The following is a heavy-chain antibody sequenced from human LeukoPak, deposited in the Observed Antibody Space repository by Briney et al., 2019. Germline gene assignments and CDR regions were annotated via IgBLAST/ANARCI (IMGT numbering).Heavy chain of an antibody. CDR1: GFTFSNYW. CDR3: AREQRTFDY. J-gene: IGHJ4*02. CDR2: IKPDGGEQ. V-gene: IGHV3-7*03. D-gene: IGHD5-24*01. Sequence: PGGSLRLSCVASGFTFSNYWMNWVRQAPGKGLEWVANIKPDGGEQYYVDSVKGRFTISRDNAENSLYLQLSSLRAEDTAVYYCAREQRTFDYWCQGILVTVSS.